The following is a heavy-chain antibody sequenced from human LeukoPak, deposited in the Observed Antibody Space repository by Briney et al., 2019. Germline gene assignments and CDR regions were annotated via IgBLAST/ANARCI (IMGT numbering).Heavy chain of an antibody. CDR1: GFTFSSYV. J-gene: IGHJ4*02. CDR3: AKDHLAVAAAYFDY. V-gene: IGHV3-30*18. Sequence: GGSLRLSCAASGFTFSSYVMHWVRQAPGKGLEWVAFLSYDGSNKYYADSVKGRFTFSRDNSKNTLYLQMNNLRPEDTAVYYCAKDHLAVAAAYFDYWGQGTQVTVSS. D-gene: IGHD6-19*01. CDR2: LSYDGSNK.